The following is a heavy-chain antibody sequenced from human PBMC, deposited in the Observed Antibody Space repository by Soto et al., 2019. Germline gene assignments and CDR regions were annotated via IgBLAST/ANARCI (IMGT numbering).Heavy chain of an antibody. CDR1: GFTFDDYA. J-gene: IGHJ6*02. Sequence: EVQLVESGGGLVQPGRSLRLSCAASGFTFDDYAMHWVRQVPGKGLQWVSGLSWNGVTIGYAASVKGRFTISRDNAKKSLYLQMNGVRPDDTVLYYCAASRAYDSSDYSGFHSGMDVWGLGTTVTVS. CDR2: LSWNGVTI. CDR3: AASRAYDSSDYSGFHSGMDV. D-gene: IGHD3-22*01. V-gene: IGHV3-9*01.